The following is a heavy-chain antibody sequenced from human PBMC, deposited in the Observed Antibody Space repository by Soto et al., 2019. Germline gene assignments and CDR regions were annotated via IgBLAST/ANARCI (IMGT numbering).Heavy chain of an antibody. V-gene: IGHV1-2*04. CDR3: AREKKRYDFWSGSPLYYYYGMDV. J-gene: IGHJ6*02. CDR1: GYTFTGYY. D-gene: IGHD3-3*01. CDR2: INPNSGGT. Sequence: ASVKVSCKASGYTFTGYYMHWVRLAPGQGLEWMGWINPNSGGTNYAQKFQGWVTMTRDTSISTAYMELSRLRSDDTAVYYCAREKKRYDFWSGSPLYYYYGMDVWGQGTTVTVSS.